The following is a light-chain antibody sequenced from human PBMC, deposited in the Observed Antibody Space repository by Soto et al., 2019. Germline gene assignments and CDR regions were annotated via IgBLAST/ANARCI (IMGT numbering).Light chain of an antibody. V-gene: IGKV1-5*03. J-gene: IGKJ1*01. CDR2: KAS. CDR3: QQYNTWT. CDR1: QSISSW. Sequence: DIQMTQSPSTLSASVGDRVTITCRASQSISSWLAWYQQKPGKAPKLLIYKASSLESGVPSRFSGSGSGTEFPPTISSLQPDDFATYYCQQYNTWTFGQGTKVEIK.